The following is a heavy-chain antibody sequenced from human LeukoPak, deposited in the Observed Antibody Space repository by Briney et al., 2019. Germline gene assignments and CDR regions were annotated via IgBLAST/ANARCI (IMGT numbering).Heavy chain of an antibody. CDR3: ARDLRGSIDY. CDR1: GFTFSSYE. Sequence: GGSLRLSCAASGFTFSSYEMNWVRQAPGKGLEWVSNIASSGYTIYYADSVRGRFTNSRDNAKNSLYLQMNSLRAEDTAVYYCARDLRGSIDYWGQGTLVTVSS. D-gene: IGHD2-2*01. CDR2: IASSGYTI. V-gene: IGHV3-48*03. J-gene: IGHJ4*02.